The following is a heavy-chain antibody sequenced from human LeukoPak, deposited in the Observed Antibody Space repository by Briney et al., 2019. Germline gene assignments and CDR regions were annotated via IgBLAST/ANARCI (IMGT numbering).Heavy chain of an antibody. V-gene: IGHV4-59*04. CDR3: ATLGSYSSQDY. J-gene: IGHJ4*02. CDR2: IYYSGTT. CDR1: GGSINSYY. D-gene: IGHD6-13*01. Sequence: PSETLSLTCTVSGGSINSYYWSWIRQPPGKGLEWIGSIYYSGTTYYNPSLKSRVTMSVDTSKNQFSLKVTSISAADTAVYYCATLGSYSSQDYWGQGTLVTVSS.